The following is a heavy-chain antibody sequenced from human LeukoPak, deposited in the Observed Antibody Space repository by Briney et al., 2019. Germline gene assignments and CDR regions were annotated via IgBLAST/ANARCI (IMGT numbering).Heavy chain of an antibody. CDR2: INQDESEK. J-gene: IGHJ4*02. D-gene: IGHD3-22*01. V-gene: IGHV3-7*01. CDR3: ARGLHFRVYDSSDYYPY. Sequence: PGGSLRLSCSASGFTFTSYWMNWVRQAPGKGLEWVANINQDESEKYYVDSVKGRFTISRDNAKNSLYLQMNSLRAEDTAVYYCARGLHFRVYDSSDYYPYWGQGTLVTVSS. CDR1: GFTFTSYW.